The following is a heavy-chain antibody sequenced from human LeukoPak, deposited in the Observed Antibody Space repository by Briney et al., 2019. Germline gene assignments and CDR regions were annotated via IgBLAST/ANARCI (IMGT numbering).Heavy chain of an antibody. V-gene: IGHV3-30-3*01. CDR3: VRESCSGGSCTYDPFDI. J-gene: IGHJ3*02. Sequence: GGSLRLSCAASGFTFSSYSMHWVRQAPGKGLEWVAVISYDGSNKYYADSVEGRFTISRDNSKNTLYLQMNSLRFEDTAVYFCVRESCSGGSCTYDPFDIWGHGTMVTVST. D-gene: IGHD2-15*01. CDR1: GFTFSSYS. CDR2: ISYDGSNK.